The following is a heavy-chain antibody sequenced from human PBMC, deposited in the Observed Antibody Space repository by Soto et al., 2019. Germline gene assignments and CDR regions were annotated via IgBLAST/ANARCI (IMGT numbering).Heavy chain of an antibody. CDR2: INSDGTHT. J-gene: IGHJ4*02. CDR1: GFTFSSYW. D-gene: IGHD1-26*01. V-gene: IGHV3-74*03. CDR3: VRDDFGLGIDY. Sequence: EVQLVESGGGLVHPGGSLTLSCAASGFTFSSYWMHWVRQVPGKGLVWVSHINSDGTHTTYADSVKARFTISRDNANNSLYLQMNSMRAEDTAVYYCVRDDFGLGIDYWGVGTLVTVSS.